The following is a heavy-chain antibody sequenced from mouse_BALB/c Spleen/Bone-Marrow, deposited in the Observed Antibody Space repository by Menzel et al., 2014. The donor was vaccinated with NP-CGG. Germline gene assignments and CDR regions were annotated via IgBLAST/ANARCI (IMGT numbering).Heavy chain of an antibody. D-gene: IGHD2-1*01. Sequence: VQLQQYGADLVRSGASVKLSCTASGFNIKDYYMHWVKQRPEQGLEWIGWIDPENGDTEYAPKFQGKATMTADTSSNTAYLQLSSLISEDTAVYYCNAAIYYGNYFDVWGAGTTVTVSS. V-gene: IGHV14-4*02. CDR1: GFNIKDYY. CDR2: IDPENGDT. J-gene: IGHJ1*01. CDR3: NAAIYYGNYFDV.